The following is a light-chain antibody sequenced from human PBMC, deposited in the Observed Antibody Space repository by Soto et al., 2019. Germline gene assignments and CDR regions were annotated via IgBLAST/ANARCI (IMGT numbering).Light chain of an antibody. CDR3: QQSYSFPFT. J-gene: IGKJ3*01. Sequence: DSQLTQSPSSLSASIGDRVTITCRASQTISNYLNWYQQKPGKAPNLLIYGASSLQSGVPSRFSGSGSGTDFTLTISSLAPEDFATYYCQQSYSFPFTFGPGTKVDVK. CDR2: GAS. CDR1: QTISNY. V-gene: IGKV1-39*01.